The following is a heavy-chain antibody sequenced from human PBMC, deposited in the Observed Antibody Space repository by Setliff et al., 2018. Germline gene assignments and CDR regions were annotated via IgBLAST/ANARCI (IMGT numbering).Heavy chain of an antibody. V-gene: IGHV4-59*08. CDR2: FYHSGSM. CDR3: ARHLSYSGETMDV. Sequence: PSETLSLTCTVSGGSISSSYWSWIRQPPGKGLEWIGYFYHSGSMNYSPSLKGRVTMSVDTSKNQFSLKLSSVTAADTAVYYCARHLSYSGETMDVWGKGTTVTVSS. J-gene: IGHJ6*03. CDR1: GGSISSSY. D-gene: IGHD5-12*01.